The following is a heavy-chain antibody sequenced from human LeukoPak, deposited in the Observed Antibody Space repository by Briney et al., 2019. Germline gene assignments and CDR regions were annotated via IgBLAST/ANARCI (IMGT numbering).Heavy chain of an antibody. D-gene: IGHD2-2*01. Sequence: ASVKVSCKASGYTFTSYGISWVRQAPGQGLEWMGWISAYNGNTNYAQKLQGRVTMTTDTSTSTAYMELRSLRSDDTAVYYCARDGYSAIGNNHYYYGMDVWGQGTTVTVSS. CDR3: ARDGYSAIGNNHYYYGMDV. CDR1: GYTFTSYG. CDR2: ISAYNGNT. V-gene: IGHV1-18*01. J-gene: IGHJ6*02.